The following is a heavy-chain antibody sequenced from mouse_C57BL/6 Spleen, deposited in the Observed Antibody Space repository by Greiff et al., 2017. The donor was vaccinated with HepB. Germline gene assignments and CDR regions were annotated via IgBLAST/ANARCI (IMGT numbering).Heavy chain of an antibody. V-gene: IGHV3-6*01. Sequence: VQLQQSGPGLVKPSQSLSLTCSVTGYSITSGYYWNWIRQFPGNNLEWMGYISYDGSNNYNPSLKNRISITRDTSKNQFFLKLNSVTTEDTATYYCARDGNYDPYYFDYWGQGTTLTVSS. CDR1: GYSITSGYY. CDR2: ISYDGSN. J-gene: IGHJ2*01. D-gene: IGHD2-1*01. CDR3: ARDGNYDPYYFDY.